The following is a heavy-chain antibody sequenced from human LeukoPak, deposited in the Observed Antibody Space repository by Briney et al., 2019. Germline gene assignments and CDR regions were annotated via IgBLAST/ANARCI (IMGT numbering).Heavy chain of an antibody. CDR1: GGSISSYY. V-gene: IGHV4-59*08. D-gene: IGHD3-9*01. Sequence: SETLSLTCTVSGGSISSYYWSWIRQPPGKGLEWIGYIYYSGSTNYNPSLKSRVTISVDTSKNQFSLKLSSVTAADTAVYYCARKSLTGSDAFDIWGQGTMVTVSS. J-gene: IGHJ3*02. CDR2: IYYSGST. CDR3: ARKSLTGSDAFDI.